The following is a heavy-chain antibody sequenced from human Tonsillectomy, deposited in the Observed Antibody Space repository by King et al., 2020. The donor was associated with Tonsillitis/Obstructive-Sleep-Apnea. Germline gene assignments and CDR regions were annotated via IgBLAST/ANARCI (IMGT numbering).Heavy chain of an antibody. Sequence: QLQESGPGLVKPSGTLSLTCTVSGDSIRDTNYYWGLIRQPPGKGLEWIGSIKYSGSTYYNPSLKSRVTMSVDTSKSQFSLKLSSVTAADTAVYYCARLYNGNRPPYYWGQGTLVTVSS. D-gene: IGHD4-23*01. J-gene: IGHJ4*02. CDR3: ARLYNGNRPPYY. CDR2: IKYSGST. CDR1: GDSIRDTNYY. V-gene: IGHV4-39*01.